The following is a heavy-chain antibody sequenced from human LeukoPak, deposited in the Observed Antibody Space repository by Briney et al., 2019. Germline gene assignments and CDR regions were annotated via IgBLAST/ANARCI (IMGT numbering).Heavy chain of an antibody. J-gene: IGHJ5*02. CDR3: ARRPVAGGWFDP. CDR2: INPSGGSS. CDR1: GYTFTSYY. V-gene: IGHV1-46*01. D-gene: IGHD6-19*01. Sequence: AATVKVSCKASGYTFTSYYMHWVRQAPGQGLEWMGIINPSGGSSSYAQKFQGRVTMTRDTSTSTVYMELSSLRSEDTAVYYCARRPVAGGWFDPWGPGTLVTVSS.